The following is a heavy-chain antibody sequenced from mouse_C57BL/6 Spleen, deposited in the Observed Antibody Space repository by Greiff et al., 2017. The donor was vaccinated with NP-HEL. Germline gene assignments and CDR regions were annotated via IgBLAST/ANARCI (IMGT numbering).Heavy chain of an antibody. V-gene: IGHV1-63*01. J-gene: IGHJ2*01. CDR1: GYTFTNYW. D-gene: IGHD4-1*01. CDR2: IYPGGGYT. CDR3: ARSLGNPGYFDY. Sequence: VQLVESGAELVRPGTSVKMSCKASGYTFTNYWIGWAKQRPGHGLEWIGDIYPGGGYTNYNEKFKGKATLTADKSSSTAYMQFSSLTSEDSAIYYCARSLGNPGYFDYWGQGTTLTVSS.